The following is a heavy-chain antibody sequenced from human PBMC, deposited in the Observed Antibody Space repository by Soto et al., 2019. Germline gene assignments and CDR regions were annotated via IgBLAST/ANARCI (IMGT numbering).Heavy chain of an antibody. CDR2: IWYDGSNK. D-gene: IGHD2-8*02. CDR1: GFTFSSYG. J-gene: IGHJ6*02. V-gene: IGHV3-33*01. CDR3: AREGVGTGYSGYYYGMDV. Sequence: GSLRLSCAAPGFTFSSYGMHWVRQAPGKGLEWVAGIWYDGSNKYYADSVKGRFTISRDNSKNTLYLQMNSLRAEDTAVYYCAREGVGTGYSGYYYGMDVWGQGTTVTVSS.